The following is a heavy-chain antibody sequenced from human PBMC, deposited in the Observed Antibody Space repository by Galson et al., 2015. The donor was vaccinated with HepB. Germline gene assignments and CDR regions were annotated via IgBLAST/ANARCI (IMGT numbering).Heavy chain of an antibody. CDR2: ISYDGSNK. J-gene: IGHJ5*02. V-gene: IGHV3-30*04. Sequence: SLRLSCAASGFTFSSYAMHWVRQAPGKGLEWVAVISYDGSNKYYADSVKGRFTISRDNSKNTLYLQMNSLRAEDTAVYYCARESENGSGWEIPFDPWGQGTLVTVSS. D-gene: IGHD6-19*01. CDR3: ARESENGSGWEIPFDP. CDR1: GFTFSSYA.